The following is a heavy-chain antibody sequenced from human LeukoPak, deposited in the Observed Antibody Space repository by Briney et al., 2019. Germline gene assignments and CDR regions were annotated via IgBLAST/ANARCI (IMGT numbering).Heavy chain of an antibody. CDR2: ISADGGST. Sequence: GGSLRLSCVASGLNFDDSAMHWVRQAPGKGLEWVSLISADGGSTFSADSVKGRFSISRDNSKNSLYLQMSSLRSEDTAMYYCAKESGKFDYWGQGTLVAVSS. CDR1: GLNFDDSA. J-gene: IGHJ4*02. V-gene: IGHV3-43*02. CDR3: AKESGKFDY.